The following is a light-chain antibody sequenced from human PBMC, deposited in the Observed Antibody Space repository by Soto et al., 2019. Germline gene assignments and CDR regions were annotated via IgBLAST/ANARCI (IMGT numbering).Light chain of an antibody. Sequence: QSALTQPPSASGSPGQSVTISCTGTSSDVGGYNYVSWYQQHPGKAPKLMIYEVSQRPSGVPERFSGSKSGKTASLTVSGLQAEDEADYYCSSYAVSSNSVVFGGGTKLTVL. CDR3: SSYAVSSNSVV. V-gene: IGLV2-8*01. CDR2: EVS. CDR1: SSDVGGYNY. J-gene: IGLJ2*01.